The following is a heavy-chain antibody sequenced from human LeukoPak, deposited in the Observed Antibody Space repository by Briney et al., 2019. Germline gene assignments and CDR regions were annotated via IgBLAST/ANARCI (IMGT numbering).Heavy chain of an antibody. CDR3: ARQDGYESYYFDY. Sequence: GESLKISCKGSGYSFTYYWIGWVRQMPGKALEWMGIIYPGDSDTRYSPSFQGQVTISADKSIGTAYLQWSSLKASDTAMYYCARQDGYESYYFDYWGQGTPVTVSS. CDR2: IYPGDSDT. V-gene: IGHV5-51*01. D-gene: IGHD5-12*01. J-gene: IGHJ4*02. CDR1: GYSFTYYW.